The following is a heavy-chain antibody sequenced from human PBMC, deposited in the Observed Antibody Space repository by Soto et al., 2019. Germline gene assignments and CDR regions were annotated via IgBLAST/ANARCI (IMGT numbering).Heavy chain of an antibody. CDR3: ARGYYYDSSGYSLDY. D-gene: IGHD3-22*01. CDR1: GFTFSSYA. J-gene: IGHJ4*02. Sequence: SLRLSCAASGFTFSSYAMHWVRQAPGKGLEWVAVISYDGSNKYYADSVKGRFTISRDNSKNALYLQMNSLRAEDTAVYYCARGYYYDSSGYSLDYWGQGTLVTVSS. CDR2: ISYDGSNK. V-gene: IGHV3-30-3*01.